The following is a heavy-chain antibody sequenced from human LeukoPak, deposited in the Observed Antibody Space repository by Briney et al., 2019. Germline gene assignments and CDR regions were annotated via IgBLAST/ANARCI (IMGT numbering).Heavy chain of an antibody. CDR3: ARGGLIVVDRFDAFDI. CDR2: IYYSGST. CDR1: GGSISSYY. Sequence: SETLSLTCTVSGGSISSYYWSWIRQPPGKGLEWIRYIYYSGSTNYNPSLKSRVTISVDTSKNQFSLKLSSVTAADTAVYYCARGGLIVVDRFDAFDIWGQGTMVTVSS. D-gene: IGHD1-26*01. J-gene: IGHJ3*02. V-gene: IGHV4-59*12.